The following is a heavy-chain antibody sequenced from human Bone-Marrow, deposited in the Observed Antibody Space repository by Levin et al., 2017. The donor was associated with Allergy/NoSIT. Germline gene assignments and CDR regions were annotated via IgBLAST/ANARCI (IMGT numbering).Heavy chain of an antibody. CDR3: AHKADGGYRTAFDY. J-gene: IGHJ4*02. D-gene: IGHD5-18*01. CDR2: IYWDDDK. CDR1: GFSLSTSGVA. V-gene: IGHV2-5*02. Sequence: VSGPTLVKPTQTLTLTCTFSGFSLSTSGVAVAWIRQPPGEGLEWLALIYWDDDKRYSPPLNSRLTITKDTSKNQVVLRMTNMDPGDTATYFCAHKADGGYRTAFDYWGQGALVTVSS.